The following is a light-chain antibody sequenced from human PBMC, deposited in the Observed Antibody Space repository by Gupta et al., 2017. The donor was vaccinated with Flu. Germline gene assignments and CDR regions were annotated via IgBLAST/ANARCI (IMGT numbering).Light chain of an antibody. Sequence: DIQMTQSPSSLSASVGDRVTITCRASQNIAMYLNWYQQKPGKAPTVLVYFTSSLQSGVPSRFSGSGSGTDFTLTISSLQPEDFATYYCQQRLSLPYTFGQGTTVEI. CDR2: FTS. CDR3: QQRLSLPYT. J-gene: IGKJ2*01. V-gene: IGKV1-39*01. CDR1: QNIAMY.